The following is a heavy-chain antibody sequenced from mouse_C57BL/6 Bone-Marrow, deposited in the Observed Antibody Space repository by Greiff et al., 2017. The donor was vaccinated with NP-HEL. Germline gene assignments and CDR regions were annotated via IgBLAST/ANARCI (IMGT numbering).Heavy chain of an antibody. V-gene: IGHV2-2*01. Sequence: VKLQESGPGLVQPSQSLSITCTVSGFSLTSYGVHWVRQSPGKGLEWLGVIWSGGSTDYNAAFISRLSISKDNSKSQVFFKMNSLQADDTAIYYCASRIYYDYDVWAMDYWGQGTSVTVSS. J-gene: IGHJ4*01. CDR2: IWSGGST. CDR3: ASRIYYDYDVWAMDY. D-gene: IGHD2-4*01. CDR1: GFSLTSYG.